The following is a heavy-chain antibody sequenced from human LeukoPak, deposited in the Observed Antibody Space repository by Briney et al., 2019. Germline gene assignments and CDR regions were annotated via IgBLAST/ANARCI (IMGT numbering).Heavy chain of an antibody. D-gene: IGHD5-24*01. Sequence: PGGSLRLSCAASGFTFSDYYMSWNRQAPGKGLEWVSYISGSGSTIYYADSVKGRFSISRDNAKNSLYLQMNSLRAEDTAVYYCVRVIRWPPTFDYWGQGTLVTVSS. CDR3: VRVIRWPPTFDY. CDR1: GFTFSDYY. J-gene: IGHJ4*02. V-gene: IGHV3-11*01. CDR2: ISGSGSTI.